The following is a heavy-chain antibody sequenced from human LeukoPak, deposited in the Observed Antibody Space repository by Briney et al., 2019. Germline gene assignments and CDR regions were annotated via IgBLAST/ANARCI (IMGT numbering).Heavy chain of an antibody. Sequence: PGKSQRLSCAASGFTFSSHDMHWVRQAPGKGLEWVALISYDGGKKDYADSVKGRFTISRDNSRNTLYLQMNSLRAEDTAVYYCAKDRSKGSYGDDFDFWGQGTLVTVSS. D-gene: IGHD1-26*01. CDR2: ISYDGGKK. V-gene: IGHV3-30*18. CDR3: AKDRSKGSYGDDFDF. J-gene: IGHJ4*02. CDR1: GFTFSSHD.